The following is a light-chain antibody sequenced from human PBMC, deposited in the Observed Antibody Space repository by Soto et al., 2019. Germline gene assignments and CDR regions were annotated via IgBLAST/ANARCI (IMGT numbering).Light chain of an antibody. CDR3: PQANSFTLT. J-gene: IGKJ4*01. CDR2: AAF. CDR1: QSISSW. Sequence: DIQMTQSPSTLSASVGDRVTITCRASQSISSWLAWYPQKPGKAPKLLIYAAFSLQSGVPSRFSGSGSGTDFTLTISSLQPEDVATYYCPQANSFTLTFGGGTKVDIK. V-gene: IGKV1-12*01.